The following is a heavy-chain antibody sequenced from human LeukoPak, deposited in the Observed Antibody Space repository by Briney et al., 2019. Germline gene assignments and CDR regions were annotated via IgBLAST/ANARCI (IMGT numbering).Heavy chain of an antibody. V-gene: IGHV4-34*01. D-gene: IGHD3/OR15-3a*01. CDR2: INHSGST. CDR1: GGSFSGYY. J-gene: IGHJ4*02. Sequence: SETLSLTCAVYGGSFSGYYWSWIRQPPGKGPEWIGEINHSGSTNYNPSLKSRVTISVDTSKNQFSLKLSSVTAADTAVYYCARGMLFGGDYWGQGTLVTVSS. CDR3: ARGMLFGGDY.